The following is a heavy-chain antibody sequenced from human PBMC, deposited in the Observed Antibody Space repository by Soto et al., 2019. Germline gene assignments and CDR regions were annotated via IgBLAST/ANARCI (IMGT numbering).Heavy chain of an antibody. D-gene: IGHD6-13*01. V-gene: IGHV4-4*07. CDR2: IYISGST. CDR3: AKSRSSSSLGQYGLDV. CDR1: GGSINSYY. J-gene: IGHJ6*02. Sequence: QVQLQESGPGLLKPSETLSLTCTVSGGSINSYYWYWIRQPAGKGLEWIGRIYISGSTNYNPSLKSRPTMSIDTSKNQFSLKVSSVTAADTAVYYCAKSRSSSSLGQYGLDVWGQGTTVTVSS.